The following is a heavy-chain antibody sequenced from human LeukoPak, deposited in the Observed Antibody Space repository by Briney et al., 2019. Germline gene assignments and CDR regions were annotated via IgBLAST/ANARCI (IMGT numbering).Heavy chain of an antibody. CDR1: GDSVSSNSAA. CDR2: TYYRSKWYN. D-gene: IGHD3-3*01. CDR3: AKVATFGVVEYYFDY. Sequence: SQTLSLTCAISGDSVSSNSAAWNWIRQSPSRGLEWLGRTYYRSKWYNDYAVSVKSRITINPDTSRNQFSLKLSSVTAADTAVYYCAKVATFGVVEYYFDYWGQGTLVTVSS. V-gene: IGHV6-1*01. J-gene: IGHJ4*02.